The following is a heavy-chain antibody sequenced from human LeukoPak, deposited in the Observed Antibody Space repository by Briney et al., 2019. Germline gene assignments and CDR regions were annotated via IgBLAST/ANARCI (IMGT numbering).Heavy chain of an antibody. Sequence: GGSLRLSCAASGFTFSGSAMHWVRQASGKGLEWVGRIRNKVNNYATVYAASVKGRFTISRDDSKNTAYLQMNSLKTEDTAVYYCTRHGNGDDSSGYTDSWGQESRVTVSS. CDR1: GFTFSGSA. CDR3: TRHGNGDDSSGYTDS. J-gene: IGHJ5*01. V-gene: IGHV3-73*01. CDR2: IRNKVNNYAT. D-gene: IGHD3-22*01.